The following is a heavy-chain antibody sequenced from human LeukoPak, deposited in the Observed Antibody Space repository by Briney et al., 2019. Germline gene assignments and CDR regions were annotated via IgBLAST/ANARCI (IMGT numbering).Heavy chain of an antibody. D-gene: IGHD1-20*01. CDR2: IYYSGST. CDR1: GGSISSYY. Sequence: PSETLSLTCTVSGGSISSYYWSWIRQPPGKGLEWIGYIYYSGSTNYNPSLKSRVTISVDTSKNQFSLKLSSVTAADTAVYYCARYYWNYYYYYMDVWGKGTTVTVSS. J-gene: IGHJ6*03. V-gene: IGHV4-59*01. CDR3: ARYYWNYYYYYMDV.